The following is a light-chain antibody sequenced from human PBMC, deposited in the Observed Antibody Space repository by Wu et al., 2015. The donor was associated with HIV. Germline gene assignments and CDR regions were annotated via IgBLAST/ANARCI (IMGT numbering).Light chain of an antibody. V-gene: IGKV1-9*01. Sequence: DIQLTQSPSFLSASIGDRVTITCRASQGISSYLVWYQQKPGKAPKLLIYAASTLQSGVPSRFSGSGSGTDFTLTISSLQPEDFATYYCQQLTSYLFTFGPGTTVDIK. J-gene: IGKJ3*01. CDR3: QQLTSYLFT. CDR1: QGISSY. CDR2: AAS.